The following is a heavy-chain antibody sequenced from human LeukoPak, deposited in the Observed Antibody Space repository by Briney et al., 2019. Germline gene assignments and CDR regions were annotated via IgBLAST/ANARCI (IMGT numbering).Heavy chain of an antibody. V-gene: IGHV7-4-1*02. Sequence: GASVKVSCKASGYTFTNYGMNWVRQAPGQGLEWMGWINTNTGNPTYAQGFTGRFVFSLDTSVSTAYLQISSLKAEDTAVYYCARGGGATAMESWFDPWGQGTLVIVSS. CDR3: ARGGGATAMESWFDP. J-gene: IGHJ5*02. CDR1: GYTFTNYG. CDR2: INTNTGNP. D-gene: IGHD5-18*01.